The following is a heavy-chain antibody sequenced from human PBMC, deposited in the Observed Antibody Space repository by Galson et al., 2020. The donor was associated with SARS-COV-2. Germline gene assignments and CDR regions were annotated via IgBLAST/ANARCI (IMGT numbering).Heavy chain of an antibody. CDR2: ISGSGSAT. D-gene: IGHD3-22*01. J-gene: IGHJ4*02. CDR1: GFTFSSYA. CDR3: AKRHRDSSGFDY. Sequence: GGSLRLSCAASGFTFSSYAMNWLRQAPGKGLEWVSGISGSGSATYFAGSVKGRFTISRDNSQNTLYLQMNGLRAEDTAIYYCAKRHRDSSGFDYWGQGARSPSPQ. V-gene: IGHV3-23*01.